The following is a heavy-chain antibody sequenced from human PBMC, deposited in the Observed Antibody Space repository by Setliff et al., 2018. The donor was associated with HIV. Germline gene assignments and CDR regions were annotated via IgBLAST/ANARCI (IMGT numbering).Heavy chain of an antibody. Sequence: SETLSLTCTVSGGSISSHYWNWIRQPSGKGLEWIGSIYFSGSTNYNPSLKSRVTISVDTSKNQFSLKLSSVTAADTAVYYCASSYSSSWSYFDYWGQGTLVTVSS. CDR2: IYFSGST. D-gene: IGHD6-13*01. CDR1: GGSISSHY. J-gene: IGHJ4*02. CDR3: ASSYSSSWSYFDY. V-gene: IGHV4-59*11.